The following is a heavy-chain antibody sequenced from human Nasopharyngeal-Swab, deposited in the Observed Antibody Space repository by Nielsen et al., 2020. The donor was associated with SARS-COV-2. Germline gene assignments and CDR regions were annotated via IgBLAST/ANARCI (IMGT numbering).Heavy chain of an antibody. Sequence: SETLSLTCTVSGGSISSSSYYWGWIRQPPGKGLEWIGSIYYSGSTYYNPSLKSRVTISVDTSKNQFSLKLSPVTAADTAVYYCARADSSGWYYFDYWGQGTLVTVSS. CDR2: IYYSGST. V-gene: IGHV4-39*01. D-gene: IGHD6-19*01. CDR1: GGSISSSSYY. J-gene: IGHJ4*02. CDR3: ARADSSGWYYFDY.